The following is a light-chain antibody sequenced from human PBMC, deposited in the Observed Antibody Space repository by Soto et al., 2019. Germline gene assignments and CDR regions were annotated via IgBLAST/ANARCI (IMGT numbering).Light chain of an antibody. J-gene: IGKJ1*01. V-gene: IGKV1-5*01. CDR3: QQYYSFPRT. CDR2: DAS. Sequence: DTQMTLSASPQYPSLVQRLTVYCXAGQRISSWLAWYQQKPGKAPKLLLYDASSLESGVPSRFSGSGSGTDFTLTIICLQSEDVATYYCQQYYSFPRTFGQGTKVDIK. CDR1: QRISSW.